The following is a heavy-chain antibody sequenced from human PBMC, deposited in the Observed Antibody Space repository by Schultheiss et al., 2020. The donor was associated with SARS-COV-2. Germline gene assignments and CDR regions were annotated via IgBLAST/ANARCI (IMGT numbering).Heavy chain of an antibody. CDR1: GFSFSTSA. CDR2: ISYDGSNV. J-gene: IGHJ4*02. Sequence: GESLKISCAASGFSFSTSAMHWVRQAPGKGLEWVAVISYDGSNVYYADSVKGRFTVSRDNSKNTMYVQMNSLRAEDTAVYYCARSIIAVDPFDYWGQGTLVTVSS. D-gene: IGHD6-19*01. CDR3: ARSIIAVDPFDY. V-gene: IGHV3-30-3*01.